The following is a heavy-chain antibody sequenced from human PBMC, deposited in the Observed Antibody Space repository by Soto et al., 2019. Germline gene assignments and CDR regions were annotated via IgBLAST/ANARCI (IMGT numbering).Heavy chain of an antibody. J-gene: IGHJ4*02. CDR3: AKSRTYTNGPDY. V-gene: IGHV3-9*01. CDR2: ISWNDGRI. Sequence: EVQLVESGGGLAQPGRSLRLSCAGSGFTFDDYAMHWVRQAPGKGLQWVSGISWNDGRIDYADSVKGRFTISRDNAKNSLYLQMNSLRTEDTALYYCAKSRTYTNGPDYWGQGTLVTVSS. D-gene: IGHD2-8*01. CDR1: GFTFDDYA.